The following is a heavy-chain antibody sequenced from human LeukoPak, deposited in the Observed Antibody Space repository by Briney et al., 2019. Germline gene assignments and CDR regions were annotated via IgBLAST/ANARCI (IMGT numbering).Heavy chain of an antibody. CDR1: GFTFSGSA. CDR2: IRSKTHSYAT. CDR3: SRLAGDEYFDISRGPD. Sequence: GGSLKLSCAASGFTFSGSAMHWVRQASGKGLEWVGRIRSKTHSYATAYAASVKGRFTISRDDSKNTAYLQMNSLKSEDTAVYYCSRLAGDEYFDISRGPDWGQGTLVTVSS. V-gene: IGHV3-73*01. D-gene: IGHD3-9*01. J-gene: IGHJ4*02.